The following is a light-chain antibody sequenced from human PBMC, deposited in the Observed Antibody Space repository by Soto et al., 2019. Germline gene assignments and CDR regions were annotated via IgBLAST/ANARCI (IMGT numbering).Light chain of an antibody. CDR3: QQFNSYPIT. CDR2: DAS. CDR1: QAISSA. Sequence: AIHLTQSPSSLSASVGDRVTITCRASQAISSASAWYQQKPGKAPELLIYDASSLKSGVPSRFSGSGSGTDFTLTISSLQPEDSATYYCQQFNSYPITFGQGTRLEI. J-gene: IGKJ5*01. V-gene: IGKV1-13*02.